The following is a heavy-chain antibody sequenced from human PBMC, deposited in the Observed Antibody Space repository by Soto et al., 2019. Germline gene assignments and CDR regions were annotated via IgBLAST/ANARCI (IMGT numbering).Heavy chain of an antibody. CDR1: GYTLTELS. Sequence: GASVKVSCKVSGYTLTELSMHWVRQAPGKGLEWMGGFDPEDGETIYAQKFQGRVTMTEDTSTDTAYMEPSSLRSEDTAVYYCATDLSPGYDYVWGSYRYTLDYWGQGTLVTVSS. V-gene: IGHV1-24*01. CDR3: ATDLSPGYDYVWGSYRYTLDY. CDR2: FDPEDGET. D-gene: IGHD3-16*02. J-gene: IGHJ4*02.